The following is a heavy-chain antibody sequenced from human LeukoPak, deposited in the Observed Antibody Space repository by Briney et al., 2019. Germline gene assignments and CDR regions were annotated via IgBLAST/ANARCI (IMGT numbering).Heavy chain of an antibody. CDR2: ISGSGIST. CDR3: ARQTYYYGSGSYYIYAFDI. D-gene: IGHD3-10*01. Sequence: GGSLRLSCAASGFTFSSYSMNWVRQAPGKGLEWVSAISGSGISTYYADSVKGRFTISRDNSKNTLYLQMNSLRAEDTAVYYCARQTYYYGSGSYYIYAFDIWGQGTMVTVSS. J-gene: IGHJ3*02. CDR1: GFTFSSYS. V-gene: IGHV3-23*01.